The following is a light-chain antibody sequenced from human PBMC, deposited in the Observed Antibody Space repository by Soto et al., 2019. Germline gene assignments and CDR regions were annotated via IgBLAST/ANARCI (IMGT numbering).Light chain of an antibody. V-gene: IGLV1-44*01. CDR3: TAWDDSLNGLV. CDR2: NNN. Sequence: QSVLTQPPSASGTPGQRVTISCSGSSSNIGSNTVNWYQQLPGTAPKLLIYNNNQRPSGVPDRFSVSKSGTSASLAINGLQSEDEADHYCTAWDDSLNGLVFGTGTKLTVL. CDR1: SSNIGSNT. J-gene: IGLJ1*01.